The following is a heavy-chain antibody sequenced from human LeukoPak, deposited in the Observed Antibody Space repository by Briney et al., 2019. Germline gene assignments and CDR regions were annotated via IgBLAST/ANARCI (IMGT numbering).Heavy chain of an antibody. CDR2: IVVGSGNT. CDR3: AAQYYDSSGFLMDV. V-gene: IGHV1-58*02. CDR1: GFTFTSSA. J-gene: IGHJ6*02. D-gene: IGHD3-22*01. Sequence: SVTVSCKASGFTFTSSAMQWVRQARGQRLEWIGWIVVGSGNTNYAQKFQERVTITRDMSTSTAYMELSSLRSEDTAVYYCAAQYYDSSGFLMDVWGQGTTATVSS.